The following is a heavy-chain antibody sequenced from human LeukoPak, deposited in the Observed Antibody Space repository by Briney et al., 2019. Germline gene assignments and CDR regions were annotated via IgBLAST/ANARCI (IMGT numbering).Heavy chain of an antibody. Sequence: SETQSLTCAVSGGSISSGGYSWSWIRQPPGKGLEWIGYIYHSGSTYYNPSLKSRVTISVDRSKNQFSLKLSSVTAADTAAYYCARGGRDGYSTFDYWGQGTLVSVSS. CDR1: GGSISSGGYS. D-gene: IGHD5-24*01. J-gene: IGHJ4*02. V-gene: IGHV4-30-2*01. CDR2: IYHSGST. CDR3: ARGGRDGYSTFDY.